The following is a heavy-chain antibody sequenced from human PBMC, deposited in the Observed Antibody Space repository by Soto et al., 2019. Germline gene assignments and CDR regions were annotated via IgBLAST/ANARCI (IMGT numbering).Heavy chain of an antibody. V-gene: IGHV3-48*02. Sequence: GGSLRLSCAASGFTFSSYSMNWVRQAPGKGLEWVSYISSSSSTIYYADSVKGRFTISRDNAKSSLYLQMNSLRDEDTAVYYCAREWGPWGMISFGGVIPHYYYGMDVWGPGTTVTVSS. CDR1: GFTFSSYS. J-gene: IGHJ6*02. CDR2: ISSSSSTI. D-gene: IGHD3-16*02. CDR3: AREWGPWGMISFGGVIPHYYYGMDV.